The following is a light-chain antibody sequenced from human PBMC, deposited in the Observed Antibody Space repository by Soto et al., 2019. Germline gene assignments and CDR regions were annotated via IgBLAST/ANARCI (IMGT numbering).Light chain of an antibody. CDR3: QKYSSAAWT. CDR2: VAS. Sequence: DIQMTQSPSSLSASVGDRVTITCRASQGISNYLAWYQQQPGKVPKLLIYVASTLPSGVPSRFSGSGSGTDFTLTISSLQPEDVAAYYCQKYSSAAWTFGEGTKVEIK. V-gene: IGKV1-27*01. CDR1: QGISNY. J-gene: IGKJ1*01.